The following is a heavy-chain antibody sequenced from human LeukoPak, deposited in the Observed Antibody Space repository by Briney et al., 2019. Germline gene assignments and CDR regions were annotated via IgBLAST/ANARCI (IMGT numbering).Heavy chain of an antibody. J-gene: IGHJ4*02. CDR2: IYYSGST. Sequence: PSQTLSLTCTVSGGSISSGGYYWSWIRQHLGKGLEWIGYIYYSGSTYYNPSLKSRVTISVDTSKNQFSLKLSSVTAADTAVYYCASQRDIVASFDYWGQGTLVTVSS. D-gene: IGHD5-12*01. V-gene: IGHV4-31*03. CDR3: ASQRDIVASFDY. CDR1: GGSISSGGYY.